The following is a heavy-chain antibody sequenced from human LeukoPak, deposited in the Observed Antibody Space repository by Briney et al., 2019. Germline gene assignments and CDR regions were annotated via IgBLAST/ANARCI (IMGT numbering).Heavy chain of an antibody. Sequence: PSETLSLTCTVSGGSISSYYWSWIRQPPGKGLEWIGYIYYSGSTNYNPSLKSRVTMSVDRSKNQFSLKLSSVTAADTAVYYCARVPGSTIPFDYWGQGTLVTVSS. CDR2: IYYSGST. J-gene: IGHJ4*02. D-gene: IGHD2-2*01. CDR3: ARVPGSTIPFDY. V-gene: IGHV4-59*12. CDR1: GGSISSYY.